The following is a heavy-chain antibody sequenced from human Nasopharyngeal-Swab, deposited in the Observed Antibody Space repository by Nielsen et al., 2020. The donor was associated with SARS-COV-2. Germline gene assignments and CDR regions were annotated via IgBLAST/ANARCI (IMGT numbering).Heavy chain of an antibody. D-gene: IGHD4-17*01. CDR1: GFTFSDYY. Sequence: GESLKISCAASGFTFSDYYMRWIRQAPGKGLEWVSYISSSGSTIYYADSVKGRFTISRDNAKNSLYLQMNSLRAEDTAVYYCARDPGDPDYGYYYYGMDVWGQGTTVTVSS. CDR3: ARDPGDPDYGYYYYGMDV. J-gene: IGHJ6*02. V-gene: IGHV3-11*04. CDR2: ISSSGSTI.